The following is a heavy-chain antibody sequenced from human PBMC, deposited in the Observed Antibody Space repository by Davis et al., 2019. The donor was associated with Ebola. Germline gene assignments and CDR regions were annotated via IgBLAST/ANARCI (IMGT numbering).Heavy chain of an antibody. CDR1: GFTFSNAW. Sequence: PGGSLRLSCAASGFTFSNAWMSWVRQAPGKGLEWVGRIKSKTDGGTTDYAAPVKGRFTISRDDSKNTLYLQMNSLKTEDTAVYYCARGRNDYIWGSYLQYYYGMDAWGQGTTVTVSS. D-gene: IGHD3-16*02. J-gene: IGHJ6*02. CDR2: IKSKTDGGTT. CDR3: ARGRNDYIWGSYLQYYYGMDA. V-gene: IGHV3-15*01.